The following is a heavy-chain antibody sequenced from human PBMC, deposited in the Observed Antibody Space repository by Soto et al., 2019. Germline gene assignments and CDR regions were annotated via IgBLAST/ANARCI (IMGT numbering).Heavy chain of an antibody. J-gene: IGHJ4*02. V-gene: IGHV3-30*04. CDR2: ISYDGSNK. D-gene: IGHD5-12*01. CDR1: GFTFSSYA. CDR3: AKDIVATEERADY. Sequence: QVQLVESGGGVVQPGRSLRLSCAASGFTFSSYAMHWVRQAPGKGLEWVAVISYDGSNKYYADSVKGRFTISRDNSKNTLYLQMNSLRAEDTAVYYCAKDIVATEERADYWGQGTLVTVSS.